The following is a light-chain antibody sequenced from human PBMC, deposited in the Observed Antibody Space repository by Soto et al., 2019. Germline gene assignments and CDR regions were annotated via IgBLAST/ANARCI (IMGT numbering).Light chain of an antibody. J-gene: IGLJ1*01. V-gene: IGLV1-40*01. CDR1: SSNIGAGYE. CDR3: QSYHSSLSGYV. Sequence: QSVLTQPPSVSEAPGQRVTISCTGSSSNIGAGYEAHWYQQVPGTAPKLLIYENNNRPSGVPDRFSGSKSGTSASLAITGFQAEDEAEYYCQSYHSSLSGYVFGTGTKVTVL. CDR2: ENN.